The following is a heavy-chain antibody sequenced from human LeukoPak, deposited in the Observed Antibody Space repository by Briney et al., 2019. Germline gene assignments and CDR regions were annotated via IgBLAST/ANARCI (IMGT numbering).Heavy chain of an antibody. CDR2: MNPNSGNT. CDR1: GYTFTSYD. D-gene: IGHD2-2*01. V-gene: IGHV1-8*01. J-gene: IGHJ5*02. CDR3: ARGRGFCSSTSCYNWFDP. Sequence: ASVKVSCKASGYTFTSYDINWVRQATGQGLEWMGWMNPNSGNTGYAQKFQGRVTMTRNTSISTAYTELSSLRSEDTAVYYCARGRGFCSSTSCYNWFDPWGQGTLVTVSS.